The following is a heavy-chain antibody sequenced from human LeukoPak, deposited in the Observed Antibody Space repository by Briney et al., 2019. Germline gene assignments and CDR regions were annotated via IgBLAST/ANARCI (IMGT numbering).Heavy chain of an antibody. D-gene: IGHD2-21*01. CDR3: ATDGGGYYFDY. V-gene: IGHV1-24*01. Sequence: ASVKVSCKGSGYSFTTYAMNWVRQAPGQGLEWMGGFDPEDGETIYAQKFQGRVTMTENTSTDTAYMELSSLRSEDTAVYYCATDGGGYYFDYWGQGTLVTVSS. CDR2: FDPEDGET. CDR1: GYSFTTYA. J-gene: IGHJ4*02.